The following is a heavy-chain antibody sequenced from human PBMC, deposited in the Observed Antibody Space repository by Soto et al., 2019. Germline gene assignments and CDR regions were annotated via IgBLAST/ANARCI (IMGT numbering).Heavy chain of an antibody. Sequence: PGGSLRLSCTASGFTFGDYAMSWFRQAPGKGLEWVGFIRSKAYGGTTEYAASVKGRFTISRDDSKSIAYLQMNSLKTEDTAVYYCTWSYYYYGMDVWGQGTTVTVSS. CDR3: TWSYYYYGMDV. J-gene: IGHJ6*02. CDR1: GFTFGDYA. V-gene: IGHV3-49*03. CDR2: IRSKAYGGTT.